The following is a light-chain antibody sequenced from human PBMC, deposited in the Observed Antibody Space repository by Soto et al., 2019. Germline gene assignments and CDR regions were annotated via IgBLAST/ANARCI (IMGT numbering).Light chain of an antibody. CDR3: SSYAGSNNYV. V-gene: IGLV2-8*01. CDR2: EVS. J-gene: IGLJ1*01. Sequence: QSVLTQPPSASGSPGQSVTISCTGTSSDVGGYNYVSWYQQNPGKAPKLMIYEVSKRPPGVPDRFSGSKSGNTASLTVSGLQAEDEADYYCSSYAGSNNYVFGTGTKVTVL. CDR1: SSDVGGYNY.